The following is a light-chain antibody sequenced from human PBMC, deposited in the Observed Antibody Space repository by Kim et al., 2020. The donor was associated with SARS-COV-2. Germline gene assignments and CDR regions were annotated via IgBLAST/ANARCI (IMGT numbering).Light chain of an antibody. CDR1: QSVLYSSNNKNY. CDR2: WAS. CDR3: QQYYSMYT. J-gene: IGKJ2*01. V-gene: IGKV4-1*01. Sequence: DIVMTQSPDSLAVSLGERATINCKSSQSVLYSSNNKNYLAWYQQKPGQPPKLLIYWASTRESGVPDRFSGSGYGTDFTLTISSLQAEDVAVYYCQQYYSMYTFGQGTKLEI.